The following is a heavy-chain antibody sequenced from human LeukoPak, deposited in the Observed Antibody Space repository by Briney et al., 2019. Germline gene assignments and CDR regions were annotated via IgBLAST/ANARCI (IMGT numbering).Heavy chain of an antibody. V-gene: IGHV1-2*02. CDR1: GYTFTGYY. CDR2: INPNSGGT. J-gene: IGHJ4*02. Sequence: SVKVSCKASGYTFTGYYMHWVRQAPGQGLEWMGWINPNSGGTNYAQKFQGRVTMTRDTSISTAYMELSRLRSDDTAVYYCASPGYSYDSIPQFDYWGQGTLVTVSS. CDR3: ASPGYSYDSIPQFDY. D-gene: IGHD5-18*01.